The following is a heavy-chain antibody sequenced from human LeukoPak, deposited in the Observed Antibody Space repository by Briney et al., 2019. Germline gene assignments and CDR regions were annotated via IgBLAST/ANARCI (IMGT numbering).Heavy chain of an antibody. J-gene: IGHJ4*02. CDR1: GFTFSSYG. Sequence: GGSLRLSCAASGFTFSSYGMHWVRQAPGKGLEWVAFIRYDGSNKYYADSVKGRFTISRDNSKNTLYLQMNSLRAEDTAVYYCASAIGYSSSWYPYYFDYWGQGTLVTVSS. V-gene: IGHV3-30*02. D-gene: IGHD6-13*01. CDR3: ASAIGYSSSWYPYYFDY. CDR2: IRYDGSNK.